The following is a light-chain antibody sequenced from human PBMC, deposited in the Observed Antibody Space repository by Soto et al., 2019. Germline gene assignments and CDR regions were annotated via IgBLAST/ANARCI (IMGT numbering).Light chain of an antibody. V-gene: IGLV1-51*01. CDR2: DDN. J-gene: IGLJ1*01. CDR1: SSNIGGNS. CDR3: SSYAGSNNFV. Sequence: QSVLTQPPSVSAAPGQKVTISCSGSSSNIGGNSVSWYRQLPGTAPKLLIYDDNKRPSGIPDRFSGSKSGTSATLGITGFQTGDEADYYCSSYAGSNNFVFGSGTKVTVL.